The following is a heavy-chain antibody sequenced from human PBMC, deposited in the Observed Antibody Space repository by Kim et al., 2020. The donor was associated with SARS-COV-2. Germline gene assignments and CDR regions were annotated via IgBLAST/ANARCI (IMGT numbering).Heavy chain of an antibody. CDR2: YSGST. J-gene: IGHJ6*04. CDR3: ASTLGGV. V-gene: IGHV4-59*08. D-gene: IGHD4-4*01. Sequence: YSGSTNYNPSLKSRVTISVDTSKNQFSLKLSSVTAADTAVYYCASTLGGVWGKGTTVTVSS.